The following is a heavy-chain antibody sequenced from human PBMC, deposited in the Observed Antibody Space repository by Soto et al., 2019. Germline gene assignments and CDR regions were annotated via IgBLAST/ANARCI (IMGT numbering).Heavy chain of an antibody. CDR1: GFNFNIYA. Sequence: EVQLLESGGGLVQPGGSLRLSCAASGFNFNIYAMTWVRQAPGKGLEWVSTISPGGDSTYFADSVKGRVTISRDNSKNPLSLPMNSLRAEDTATYFCAKALGNPYYYYYLDVWGTGTTVTVSS. D-gene: IGHD1-1*01. CDR3: AKALGNPYYYYYLDV. J-gene: IGHJ6*03. V-gene: IGHV3-23*01. CDR2: ISPGGDST.